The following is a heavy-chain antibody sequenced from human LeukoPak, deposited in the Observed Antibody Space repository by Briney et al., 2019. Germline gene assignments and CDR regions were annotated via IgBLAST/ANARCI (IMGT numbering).Heavy chain of an antibody. J-gene: IGHJ5*02. CDR3: ARRKFLGLFDP. D-gene: IGHD7-27*01. V-gene: IGHV1-8*03. CDR1: GYTFTTYD. CDR2: LNPTNGNA. Sequence: ASVKVSCKASGYTFTTYDIAWVRQAPGQGLEWMGGLNPTNGNAVYAQKFQGRVTISRNTSLNTVYMDLSSLRSDDTAIYYCARRKFLGLFDPCGQGTLVTVSS.